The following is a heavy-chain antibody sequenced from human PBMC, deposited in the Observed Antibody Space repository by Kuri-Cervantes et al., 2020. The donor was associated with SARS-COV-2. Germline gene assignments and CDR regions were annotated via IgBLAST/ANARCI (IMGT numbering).Heavy chain of an antibody. V-gene: IGHV1-2*02. CDR3: ASSDRLGEGLRDTLYREGVIQV. D-gene: IGHD3-10*01. CDR2: INPNSGGT. Sequence: ASVKVSCKASGYTFTGYYMHWVRQAPGQGLEWMGWINPNSGGTNYAQKFQGRVTMTRDTSISTAYMELSRLRSDDTAVYYCASSDRLGEGLRDTLYREGVIQVWGQGTLVTVSS. CDR1: GYTFTGYY. J-gene: IGHJ4*02.